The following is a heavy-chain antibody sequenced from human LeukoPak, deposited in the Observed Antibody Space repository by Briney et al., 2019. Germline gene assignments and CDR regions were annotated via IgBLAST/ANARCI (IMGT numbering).Heavy chain of an antibody. CDR3: ARSLRGYSYGYLAY. CDR1: GGSISSYY. Sequence: SETLSLTCTVSGGSISSYYWSWIRQPPGKGLEWIGYIYYSGSTNYNPSLKSRVTISVDTSKNPFSLKLSSVTAADTAVYYCARSLRGYSYGYLAYWGQGTLVTVSS. CDR2: IYYSGST. V-gene: IGHV4-59*01. J-gene: IGHJ4*02. D-gene: IGHD5-18*01.